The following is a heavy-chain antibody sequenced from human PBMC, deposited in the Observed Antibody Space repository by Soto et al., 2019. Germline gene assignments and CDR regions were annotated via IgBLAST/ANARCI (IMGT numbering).Heavy chain of an antibody. J-gene: IGHJ5*02. V-gene: IGHV3-74*01. D-gene: IGHD3-22*01. CDR1: GFNFSSYW. CDR2: INSDGSST. Sequence: EVQLVESGGGLVQPGGSLRLSCAASGFNFSSYWMHWVRQAPGKGLVWVSRINSDGSSTSYADSVKGRFTISRDNAKNTLYLQMNSLRAEDTAVYYCARWLYYYDLGNWFDPWGQGTLVTVSS. CDR3: ARWLYYYDLGNWFDP.